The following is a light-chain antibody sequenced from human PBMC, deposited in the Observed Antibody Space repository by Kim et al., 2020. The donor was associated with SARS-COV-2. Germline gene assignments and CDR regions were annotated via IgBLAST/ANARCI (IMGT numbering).Light chain of an antibody. CDR3: SSYTSSSTRV. Sequence: GQSISISCTGTSSDVGGYNYVSWYQQHPGNAPKLLIDYVSNRPSGVSNRFSGSKSGNTASLTISGLQAEDETDYYCSSYTSSSTRVFGGGTQLTVL. J-gene: IGLJ3*02. V-gene: IGLV2-14*03. CDR2: YVS. CDR1: SSDVGGYNY.